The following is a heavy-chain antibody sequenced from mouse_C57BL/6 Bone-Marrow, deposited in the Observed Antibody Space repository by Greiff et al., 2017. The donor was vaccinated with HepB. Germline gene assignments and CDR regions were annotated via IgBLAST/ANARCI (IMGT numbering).Heavy chain of an antibody. CDR3: ARSLLLRYWYFDV. CDR1: GFSFTSYG. CDR2: IWSGGST. Sequence: QVQLKQSGPGLVQPSQSLSITCTVSGFSFTSYGVHWVRQSPGKGLEWLGVIWSGGSTGYNAAFISRLSISKDNSKSQVFFKMNSLQADDTAIYYCARSLLLRYWYFDVWGTGTTVTVSS. D-gene: IGHD1-1*01. J-gene: IGHJ1*03. V-gene: IGHV2-2*01.